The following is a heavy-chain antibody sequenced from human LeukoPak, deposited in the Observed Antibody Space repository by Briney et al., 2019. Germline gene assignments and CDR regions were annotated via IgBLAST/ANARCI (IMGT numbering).Heavy chain of an antibody. V-gene: IGHV4-61*02. CDR1: GGPISSGSYY. CDR3: ARDRTLGKRAAFDI. CDR2: IYTSGST. J-gene: IGHJ3*02. Sequence: PSQTLSLTCTVSGGPISSGSYYWSWIRQPAGKGLEWIGRIYTSGSTNYNPSLKSRVTISVDTSKNQFSLKLSSVTAADTAVYYCARDRTLGKRAAFDIWGQGTMVTVSS. D-gene: IGHD1-7*01.